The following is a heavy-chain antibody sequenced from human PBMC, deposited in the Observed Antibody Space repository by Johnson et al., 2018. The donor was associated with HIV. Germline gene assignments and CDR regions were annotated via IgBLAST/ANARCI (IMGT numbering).Heavy chain of an antibody. CDR1: GFSFDDYG. Sequence: QLVESGGGVVRPGGSLRLSCEGSGFSFDDYGISWVRQAPGKGLEWVSGVSWIGGSTGYADSVKGRFSISRDNVKNSLYLQMNSLRAEDTALYYCARREGTTGTFSAFDIWGQGTMVTVSS. J-gene: IGHJ3*02. D-gene: IGHD1-1*01. CDR3: ARREGTTGTFSAFDI. CDR2: VSWIGGST. V-gene: IGHV3-20*04.